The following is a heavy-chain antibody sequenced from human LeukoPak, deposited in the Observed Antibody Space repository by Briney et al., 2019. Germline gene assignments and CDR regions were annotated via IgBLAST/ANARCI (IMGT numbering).Heavy chain of an antibody. D-gene: IGHD3-10*01. J-gene: IGHJ2*01. V-gene: IGHV4-59*08. CDR3: VRQGYYPSFDL. Sequence: SGTLSLTCTVSGGSISSYYWSWIRQPPGKGLEWIGYVSNSGTTNHTPALKSRVTMSADTSKNQFSLNLTSVTAADTAVYFCVRQGYYPSFDLWGRGTLIIVSS. CDR1: GGSISSYY. CDR2: VSNSGTT.